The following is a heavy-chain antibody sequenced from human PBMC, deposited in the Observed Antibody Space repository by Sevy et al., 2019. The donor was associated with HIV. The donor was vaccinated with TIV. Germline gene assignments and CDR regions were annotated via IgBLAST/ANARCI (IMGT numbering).Heavy chain of an antibody. J-gene: IGHJ4*02. CDR2: IRYDGSKK. CDR1: GFTFSSYG. V-gene: IGHV3-30*02. D-gene: IGHD1-26*01. Sequence: GGSLRLSCAASGFTFSSYGMPWVRQAPGKGLEWVAFIRYDGSKKYYADSVKGRFTISRDNSKNSLYLQMNSLRAEDTAVYYWAKDWVGANGNDYWGQGTLVTVSS. CDR3: AKDWVGANGNDY.